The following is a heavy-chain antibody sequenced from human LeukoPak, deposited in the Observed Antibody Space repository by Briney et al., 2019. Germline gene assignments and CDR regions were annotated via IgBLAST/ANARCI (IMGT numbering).Heavy chain of an antibody. D-gene: IGHD3-22*01. J-gene: IGHJ4*02. Sequence: PGGSLRLSCAASGFTFSSYSMNWVRQAPGKGLEWVSYISSSSSTIYYADSVKGRFTISRDNAKNSLYLQMNSLRAEDTAVYYCARDGGNYYDSSGYYDYWGQGTLVTVSS. CDR2: ISSSSSTI. CDR1: GFTFSSYS. CDR3: ARDGGNYYDSSGYYDY. V-gene: IGHV3-48*01.